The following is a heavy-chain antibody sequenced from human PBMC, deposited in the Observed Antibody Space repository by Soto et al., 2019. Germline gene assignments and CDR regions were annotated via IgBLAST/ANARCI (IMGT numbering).Heavy chain of an antibody. CDR3: VKDLRLPRADYYGMDV. CDR2: ISSNGGST. CDR1: GFTFSSYA. V-gene: IGHV3-64D*06. J-gene: IGHJ6*02. Sequence: PGGSLRLSCSASGFTFSSYAMHWVRQAPGKGLEYVSAISSNGGSTYYADSVKGRFTISRDNSKNTLYLQMSSLRAEDTAVYYRVKDLRLPRADYYGMDVWGQGTTVTVSS. D-gene: IGHD5-18*01.